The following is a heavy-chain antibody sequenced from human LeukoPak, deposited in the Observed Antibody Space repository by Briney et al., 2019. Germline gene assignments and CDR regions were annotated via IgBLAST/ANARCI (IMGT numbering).Heavy chain of an antibody. V-gene: IGHV3-21*01. D-gene: IGHD2-2*01. CDR1: GFTLSNYD. J-gene: IGHJ5*02. CDR3: ARADCSSSTCYLRRSWFDP. CDR2: ISTSGRYI. Sequence: PGGSLRLSCAASGFTLSNYDMNWVRQAPGKGLEWVSSISTSGRYIYYKDSVRGRFTISRDDAKNSLSLEMNSLRAEDTAVYYCARADCSSSTCYLRRSWFDPWGQGPLVTVSS.